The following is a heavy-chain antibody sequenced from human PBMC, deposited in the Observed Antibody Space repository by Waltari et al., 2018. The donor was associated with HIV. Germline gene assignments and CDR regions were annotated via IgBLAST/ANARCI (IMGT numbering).Heavy chain of an antibody. CDR1: GGSFSGYY. D-gene: IGHD3-16*02. CDR3: ARGITFGGVIAPRSYWYFDL. V-gene: IGHV4-34*01. CDR2: INHSGTT. Sequence: QVQLQQWGAGLLKPSETLSLTCAVYGGSFSGYYWSWIRQPPGKGLEWIGEINHSGTTNYNPSLKSRVTISVDTSKNQFSLKLSSVTAADTAVYFCARGITFGGVIAPRSYWYFDLWGRGTLVTVSS. J-gene: IGHJ2*01.